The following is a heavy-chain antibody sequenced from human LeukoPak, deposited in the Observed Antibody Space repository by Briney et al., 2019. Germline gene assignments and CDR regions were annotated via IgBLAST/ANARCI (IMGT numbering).Heavy chain of an antibody. Sequence: ASVKVSCKASGYTFTSYDINWVRQATGQGLEWMGWMNPNSGNTGYAQKFQGRVTMTRNTSISTAYMELSSLRSEDTAVYHCARGLHGSGSYPIDYWGQGTLVTVSS. D-gene: IGHD3-10*01. J-gene: IGHJ4*02. V-gene: IGHV1-8*01. CDR2: MNPNSGNT. CDR3: ARGLHGSGSYPIDY. CDR1: GYTFTSYD.